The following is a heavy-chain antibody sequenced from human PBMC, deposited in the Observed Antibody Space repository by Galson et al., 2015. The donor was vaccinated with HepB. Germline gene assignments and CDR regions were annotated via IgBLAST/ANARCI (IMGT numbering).Heavy chain of an antibody. CDR2: IYPGDSDT. CDR3: ARHGGYSTGWYITAIDY. Sequence: QSGAEVKKPGESLKISCKGSGYRFSSYWIARVRQMPGKGLEWMGIIYPGDSDTRYSPSFQGQVTISADKSISTAYLQWSSLKASDSAMYYCARHGGYSTGWYITAIDYWGQGTPVTVSS. CDR1: GYRFSSYW. V-gene: IGHV5-51*01. D-gene: IGHD6-13*01. J-gene: IGHJ4*02.